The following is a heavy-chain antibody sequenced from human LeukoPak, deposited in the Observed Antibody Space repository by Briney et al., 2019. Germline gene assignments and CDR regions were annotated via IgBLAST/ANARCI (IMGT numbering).Heavy chain of an antibody. Sequence: RSGGSLRLSCAASGFTFSSYGMHWVRQAPGKGLEWVAVIWYDGSNTYYADSVKGRFTISRDNSKNTLYLQMNSLRAEDTAVYYCAKDSPNYYDSSGYHPWGQGTLVTVSS. CDR2: IWYDGSNT. CDR1: GFTFSSYG. V-gene: IGHV3-33*06. CDR3: AKDSPNYYDSSGYHP. J-gene: IGHJ5*02. D-gene: IGHD3-22*01.